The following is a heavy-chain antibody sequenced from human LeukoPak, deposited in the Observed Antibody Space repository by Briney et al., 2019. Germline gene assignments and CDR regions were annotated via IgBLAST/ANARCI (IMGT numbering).Heavy chain of an antibody. CDR3: ARDRYDSGGYSDEFDY. J-gene: IGHJ4*02. V-gene: IGHV1-69*04. CDR2: IIPIFGIA. D-gene: IGHD3-22*01. CDR1: GGTFSSYA. Sequence: ASVTVSCKASGGTFSSYAISWVRQAPGQGLEWMGRIIPIFGIANYAQKFQGRVTITADKATSTAYMELSSLRSEDTAVYYCARDRYDSGGYSDEFDYWGQGTLVTVSS.